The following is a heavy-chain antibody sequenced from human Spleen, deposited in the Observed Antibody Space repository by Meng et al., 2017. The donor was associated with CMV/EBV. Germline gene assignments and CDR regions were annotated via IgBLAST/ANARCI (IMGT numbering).Heavy chain of an antibody. J-gene: IGHJ4*02. Sequence: GGSLRLSCAASGFTFSSYWMSWVRQAPGKGLEWVANIKQDGSEKHYVDSVKGRFTISRDSAKNSIYLQMNSLRAEDTAVYYCARDGPATYYYASGSYDSWGQGTLVTVSS. CDR1: GFTFSSYW. D-gene: IGHD3-10*01. V-gene: IGHV3-7*01. CDR3: ARDGPATYYYASGSYDS. CDR2: IKQDGSEK.